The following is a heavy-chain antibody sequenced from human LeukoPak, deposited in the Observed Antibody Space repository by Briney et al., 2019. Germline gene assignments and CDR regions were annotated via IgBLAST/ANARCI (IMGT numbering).Heavy chain of an antibody. CDR3: ARGGRSGYDSNWFDP. D-gene: IGHD5-12*01. CDR1: GYRFSAYW. CDR2: IYPSESDT. J-gene: IGHJ5*02. V-gene: IGHV5-51*01. Sequence: GESLNTPCKGSGYRFSAYWIAWVGQMPGKGLEWMGIIYPSESDTRFRPSFQGQVTTSADKSISTVYLQWSSRKASDTAMYYWARGGRSGYDSNWFDPWGQGTLVTVSS.